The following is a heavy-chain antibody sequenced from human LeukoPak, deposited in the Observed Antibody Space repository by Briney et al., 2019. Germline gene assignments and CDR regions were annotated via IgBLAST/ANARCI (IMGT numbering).Heavy chain of an antibody. J-gene: IGHJ4*02. D-gene: IGHD1-1*01. CDR3: ARDDADNGGDVIDY. CDR1: GFTFSNYA. CDR2: VSGSGDNT. V-gene: IGHV3-23*01. Sequence: LPGGSLRLSCAASGFTFSNYAMTWVRQAPGKGLEWVSAVSGSGDNTYYADSVKGRFTISRDNSKNTLYLQMNSLRAEDTAVYYCARDDADNGGDVIDYWGQGTLVTVSS.